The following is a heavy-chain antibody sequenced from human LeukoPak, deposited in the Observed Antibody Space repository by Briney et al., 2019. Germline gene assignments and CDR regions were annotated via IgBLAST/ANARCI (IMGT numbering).Heavy chain of an antibody. D-gene: IGHD2-2*01. V-gene: IGHV3-15*01. CDR3: TTIRYCSSTSCSY. Sequence: GGSLRLSCAASGFTFSNAWMSWVRQAPGKGLEWVGRIKSKTDGGTTDYAAPVKGGFTISRDDSKNTLYLQMNSLKTEDTAVYYCTTIRYCSSTSCSYWGQGTLVTVSS. CDR1: GFTFSNAW. CDR2: IKSKTDGGTT. J-gene: IGHJ4*02.